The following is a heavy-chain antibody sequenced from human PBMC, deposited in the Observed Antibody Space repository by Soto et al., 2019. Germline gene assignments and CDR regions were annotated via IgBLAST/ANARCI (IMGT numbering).Heavy chain of an antibody. Sequence: QVQLVQSGAEVKKPGSSVKVSCKASGGTFSSYAISWVRQAPGQGLEWMGGIIPIFGTANYAQKFQGRVTITADESTSTAYMELISLRSEDTAVYYCARDRRGDGGNSFYYGMDVWGQGTTVTVSS. J-gene: IGHJ6*02. V-gene: IGHV1-69*12. CDR3: ARDRRGDGGNSFYYGMDV. D-gene: IGHD2-21*02. CDR1: GGTFSSYA. CDR2: IIPIFGTA.